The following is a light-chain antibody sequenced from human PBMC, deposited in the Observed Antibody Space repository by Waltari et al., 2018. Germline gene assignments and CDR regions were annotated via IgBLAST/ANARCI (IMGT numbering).Light chain of an antibody. Sequence: EIVLTQSPGTLSLSPGERATLSCRASQSIYSTYLAWYQQKPGQAPRLLIYRASNRATGVPDRFRGSGSGTDFTLTISRLEPEDFAVFYCQQYGSSPRTFGQGTTVEIK. CDR1: QSIYSTY. J-gene: IGKJ1*01. CDR2: RAS. CDR3: QQYGSSPRT. V-gene: IGKV3-20*01.